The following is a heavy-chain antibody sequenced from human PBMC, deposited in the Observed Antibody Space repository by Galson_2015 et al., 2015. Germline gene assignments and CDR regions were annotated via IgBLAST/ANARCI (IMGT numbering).Heavy chain of an antibody. D-gene: IGHD1-7*01. CDR1: GGTFSSYA. CDR3: ARDIPSITGTTYWFDP. V-gene: IGHV1-69*06. J-gene: IGHJ5*02. CDR2: IIPIFGTA. Sequence: SVKVSCKASGGTFSSYAISWVRQAPGQGLEWMGGIIPIFGTANYAQKFQGRVTITADKSTSTAYMELSSLRSEDTAVYYCARDIPSITGTTYWFDPWGQGTLVTVSS.